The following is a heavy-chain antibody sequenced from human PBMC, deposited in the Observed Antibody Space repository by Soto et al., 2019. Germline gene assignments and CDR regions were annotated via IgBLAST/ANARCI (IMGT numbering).Heavy chain of an antibody. D-gene: IGHD4-17*01. CDR3: ARDDYGDYHPRGY. Sequence: EVQLVESGGGLVQTGGSLRLSCPASGFTVSTNYMSWLLQAPGKGLEWVSVIYSGGSTYYADSVKGRFTISRDNSKNTLYLPMNSLRAEYTAVYYCARDDYGDYHPRGYWGQGTLVTVSS. CDR1: GFTVSTNY. V-gene: IGHV3-66*01. J-gene: IGHJ4*02. CDR2: IYSGGST.